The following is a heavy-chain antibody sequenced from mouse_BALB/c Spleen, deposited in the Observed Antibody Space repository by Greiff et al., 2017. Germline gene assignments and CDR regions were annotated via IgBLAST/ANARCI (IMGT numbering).Heavy chain of an antibody. D-gene: IGHD1-1*01. Sequence: EVKLMESGPSLVKPSQTLSLTCSVTGDSITSGYWNWIRKFPGNKLEYMGYISYSGSTYYNPSLKSRISITRDTSKNQYYLQLNSVTTEDTATYYCARKRDYYGRDWYFDVWGAGTTVTVSS. CDR3: ARKRDYYGRDWYFDV. CDR2: ISYSGST. J-gene: IGHJ1*01. V-gene: IGHV3-8*02. CDR1: GDSITSGY.